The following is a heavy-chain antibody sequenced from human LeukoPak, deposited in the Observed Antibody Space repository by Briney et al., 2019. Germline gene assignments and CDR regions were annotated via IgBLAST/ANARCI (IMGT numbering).Heavy chain of an antibody. J-gene: IGHJ4*02. Sequence: SETLSLTCTVSGGSISTYYWSWIRQPPGKGLEWIGYIYYSGSTKYNPSLESRLTTSVDTSKNQFSLKLSSVTAADTAVYFCARGYSGSYYYLDYWGQGTLVTVSS. D-gene: IGHD1-26*01. CDR2: IYYSGST. CDR1: GGSISTYY. CDR3: ARGYSGSYYYLDY. V-gene: IGHV4-59*01.